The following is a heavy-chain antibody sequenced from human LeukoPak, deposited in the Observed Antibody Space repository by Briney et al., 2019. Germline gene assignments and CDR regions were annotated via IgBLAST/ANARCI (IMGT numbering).Heavy chain of an antibody. CDR3: ARAGYDILTAYYYYMDV. Sequence: NPSETLSLTCAVYGGSFSGYYWSWIRQPPGKGLEWIGEINHSGSTNYNPSLKSRVTISVDTSKNQFSLKLSSVTAADTAVYYCARAGYDILTAYYYYMDVWGKGTTVTVSS. J-gene: IGHJ6*03. CDR2: INHSGST. D-gene: IGHD3-9*01. V-gene: IGHV4-34*01. CDR1: GGSFSGYY.